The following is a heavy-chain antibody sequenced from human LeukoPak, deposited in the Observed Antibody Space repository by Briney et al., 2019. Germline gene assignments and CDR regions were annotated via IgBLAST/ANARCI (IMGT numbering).Heavy chain of an antibody. Sequence: GGSLRLSCAASGFTFSNYDMNWVRQAPGKGLEWVSDISSSGSNIYYADSVKGRFTISRDNAKNSLHLQMNSLRGEDTAVYFCARGGGWLRNYYYGMDVWGEGTTVTVSS. CDR3: ARGGGWLRNYYYGMDV. D-gene: IGHD6-19*01. V-gene: IGHV3-48*03. CDR1: GFTFSNYD. CDR2: ISSSGSNI. J-gene: IGHJ6*04.